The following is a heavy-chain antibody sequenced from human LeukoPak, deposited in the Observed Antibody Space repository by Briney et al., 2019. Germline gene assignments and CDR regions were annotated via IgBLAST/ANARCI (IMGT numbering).Heavy chain of an antibody. V-gene: IGHV4-30-4*08. Sequence: SETLSLTCAVYGGSSSDSYWSWIRQPPGKGLEWIGYIYYSGSTYYNPSLKSRVTISVDTSQKQFSLKLNSVTAADTAVYYCARAKSQRGYTYGPHTYFDYWGQGTLVTVSS. J-gene: IGHJ4*01. D-gene: IGHD5-18*01. CDR3: ARAKSQRGYTYGPHTYFDY. CDR1: GGSSSDSY. CDR2: IYYSGST.